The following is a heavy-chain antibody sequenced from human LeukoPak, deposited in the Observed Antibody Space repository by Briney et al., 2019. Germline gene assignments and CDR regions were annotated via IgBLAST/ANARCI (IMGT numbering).Heavy chain of an antibody. Sequence: PGGSLRLSCAASGFTFSSYGMHWVRQAPGKGLEWVAVISYDGSNKNYADSVKGRFTISRDNSKNTLYLQMNSLRAEDTAVYYCAKVWGSSWYFSFAFDYGMDVWGQGTTVTVSS. CDR2: ISYDGSNK. V-gene: IGHV3-30*18. J-gene: IGHJ6*02. CDR3: AKVWGSSWYFSFAFDYGMDV. CDR1: GFTFSSYG. D-gene: IGHD6-13*01.